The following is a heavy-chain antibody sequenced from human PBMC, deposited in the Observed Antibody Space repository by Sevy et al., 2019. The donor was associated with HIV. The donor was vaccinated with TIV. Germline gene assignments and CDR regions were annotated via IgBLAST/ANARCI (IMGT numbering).Heavy chain of an antibody. CDR3: ARVGFNWNDVDN. CDR1: GGSMNLYY. J-gene: IGHJ4*02. Sequence: SETLSLTCSVSGGSMNLYYWSWIRQPPGKGLEWIAYIYYSGKTNYNPSLNSRLTMSVDTSKNQFSLKLTSVTAADTAVYYCARVGFNWNDVDNWGQGTLVTVSS. CDR2: IYYSGKT. V-gene: IGHV4-59*01. D-gene: IGHD1-20*01.